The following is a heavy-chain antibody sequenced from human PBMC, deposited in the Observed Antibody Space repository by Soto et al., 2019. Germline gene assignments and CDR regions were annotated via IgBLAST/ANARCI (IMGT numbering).Heavy chain of an antibody. CDR3: AKVGHVVVVAASNFDY. D-gene: IGHD2-15*01. V-gene: IGHV3-30*18. CDR2: ISYDGSNK. CDR1: GFTFSSYG. Sequence: QVQLVESGGGVVQPGRSLRLSCAASGFTFSSYGMHWVRQAPGKGLEWVAVISYDGSNKYYADSVKGRFTISRDNSKNTLYLQMNSLRAEDTAVYYCAKVGHVVVVAASNFDYWGQGTLVTVSS. J-gene: IGHJ4*02.